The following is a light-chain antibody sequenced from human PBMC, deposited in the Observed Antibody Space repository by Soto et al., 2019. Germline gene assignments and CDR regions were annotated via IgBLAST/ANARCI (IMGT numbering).Light chain of an antibody. CDR1: QSVSSY. J-gene: IGKJ4*01. CDR3: QQRRNWPPVT. Sequence: EIVLTQSPATLSLSPGERATLSCRASQSVSSYLAWYQQKPGQAPRLLIYDASNRATCIPARFSGSGSGTDFTLTISRLEPEDFAIYYCQQRRNWPPVTFGGGTKVAIK. V-gene: IGKV3-11*01. CDR2: DAS.